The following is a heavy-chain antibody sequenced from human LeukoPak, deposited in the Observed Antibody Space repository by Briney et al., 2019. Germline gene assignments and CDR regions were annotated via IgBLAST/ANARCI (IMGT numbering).Heavy chain of an antibody. D-gene: IGHD2-15*01. CDR3: ATDRGGGVVDY. Sequence: PSETLSLTCTVSGGSISSSSYYWGWIRQPPGKGLEWIGSIYHSGSTYYNPSLKSRVTISVDTSKNQFSLKLSSVTAADTAVYYCATDRGGGVVDYWGQGTLVTVSS. CDR2: IYHSGST. J-gene: IGHJ4*02. CDR1: GGSISSSSYY. V-gene: IGHV4-39*07.